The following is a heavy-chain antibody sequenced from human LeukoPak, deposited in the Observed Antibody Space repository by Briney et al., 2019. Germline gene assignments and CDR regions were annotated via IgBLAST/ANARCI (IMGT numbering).Heavy chain of an antibody. CDR3: ARERGVSHPFDY. D-gene: IGHD2-21*01. J-gene: IGHJ4*02. CDR2: MNSDGSST. Sequence: PGGSLRLSCAASGFTFSSYWVHWVRQAPGKGLVWVSRMNSDGSSTSYADSVKGRFTISRDNARNTLYLQMNSLRAEDTAVYYCARERGVSHPFDYWGQGTLVTVSS. V-gene: IGHV3-74*01. CDR1: GFTFSSYW.